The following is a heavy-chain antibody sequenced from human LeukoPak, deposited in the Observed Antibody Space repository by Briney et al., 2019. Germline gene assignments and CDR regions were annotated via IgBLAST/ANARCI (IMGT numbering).Heavy chain of an antibody. CDR3: ARVEASGYDYGAFDY. Sequence: GSLRLSCAASGFTFSSYEMNWVRQAPGKGLEWVANIKQDGSEKYYVDSVKGRFTISRDNAKNSLYLQMNSLRAEDTAVYYCARVEASGYDYGAFDYWGQGTLVTVSS. V-gene: IGHV3-7*01. CDR1: GFTFSSYE. D-gene: IGHD5-12*01. J-gene: IGHJ4*02. CDR2: IKQDGSEK.